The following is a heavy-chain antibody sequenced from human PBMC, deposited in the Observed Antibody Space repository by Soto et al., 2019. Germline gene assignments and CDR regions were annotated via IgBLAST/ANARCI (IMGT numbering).Heavy chain of an antibody. CDR1: GFTFSSYC. V-gene: IGHV3-33*01. J-gene: IGHJ5*02. Sequence: GGSLRLSCAASGFTFSSYCMHWVRQAPGKGLEWVAVIWYDGSNKYYADSVKGRFTISRDNSKNTLYLQMNSLRAEDTAVYYCARDSLWFGELFQGNWFDPWGQGTLVTVSS. CDR3: ARDSLWFGELFQGNWFDP. D-gene: IGHD3-10*01. CDR2: IWYDGSNK.